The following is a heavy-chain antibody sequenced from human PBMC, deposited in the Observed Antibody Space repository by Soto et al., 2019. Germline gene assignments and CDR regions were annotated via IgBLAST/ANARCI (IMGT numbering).Heavy chain of an antibody. CDR2: MYNSGTT. CDR1: GGSINSGGYF. CDR3: ARAKGRSFDH. Sequence: SETLSLTCTVSGGSINSGGYFWTWVRQHPGKGLEWIGYMYNSGTTYYTSSLKSRVNISGDTSKNQFSLRLSSVTAADTAVYYCARAKGRSFDHWGQGTLVTVS. J-gene: IGHJ4*02. V-gene: IGHV4-31*03. D-gene: IGHD3-10*01.